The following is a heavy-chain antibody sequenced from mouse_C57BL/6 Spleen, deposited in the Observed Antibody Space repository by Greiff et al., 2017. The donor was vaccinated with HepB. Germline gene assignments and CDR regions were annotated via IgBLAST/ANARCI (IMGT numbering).Heavy chain of an antibody. Sequence: VQLQQPGAELVRPGTSVKLSCKASGYTFTSYWMHWVKQRPGQGLEWIGVIDPSDSYTNYNQKFKGKATLTVDTSSSTAYMQLSSLTSEDSAVYYCAREDLLRSFAYWGQGTLVTVSA. CDR2: IDPSDSYT. CDR1: GYTFTSYW. CDR3: AREDLLRSFAY. J-gene: IGHJ3*01. D-gene: IGHD1-1*01. V-gene: IGHV1-59*01.